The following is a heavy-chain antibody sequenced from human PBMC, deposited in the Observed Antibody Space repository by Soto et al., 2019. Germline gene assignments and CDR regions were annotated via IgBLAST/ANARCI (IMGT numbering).Heavy chain of an antibody. V-gene: IGHV4-61*01. J-gene: IGHJ4*02. CDR2: IYYSGST. CDR1: GGSVSSGHYY. Sequence: QVQLQESGPGLVKPSETLSLTCTVSGGSVSSGHYYWSLIRQPPGKGLEWIGYIYYSGSTDYNPALMSRVTMSLDTSKNQFSLKLSSVTAADTAVYYCATGNSSGLFFDYWGQGTLVTVSS. CDR3: ATGNSSGLFFDY. D-gene: IGHD6-19*01.